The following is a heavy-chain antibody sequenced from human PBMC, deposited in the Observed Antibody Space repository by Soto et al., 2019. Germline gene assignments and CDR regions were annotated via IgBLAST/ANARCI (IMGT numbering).Heavy chain of an antibody. V-gene: IGHV4-31*03. J-gene: IGHJ6*02. CDR1: GGSISSGGYY. Sequence: PSETLSLTCTVSGGSISSGGYYWSWIRQHPGKGLEWIGYIYYSGSTYYNPSLKSRVTISVDTSKNQFSLKLSSVTAADTAVYYCXRDFGYSYGYYYYGMDVWGPGTTVTVSS. CDR2: IYYSGST. D-gene: IGHD5-18*01. CDR3: XRDFGYSYGYYYYGMDV.